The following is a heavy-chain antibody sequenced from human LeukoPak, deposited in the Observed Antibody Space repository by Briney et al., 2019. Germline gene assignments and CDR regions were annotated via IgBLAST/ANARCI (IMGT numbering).Heavy chain of an antibody. Sequence: PSQTLSLTCAVYGGSFSGYYWSWIRQPPGKGLEWIGEINHSGSTNYNPSLKSRVTISVDTSKNQFSLKLSSVTAADTAVYYCARGGLSMYYYDSSGYFFWGQGTLVTVSS. CDR2: INHSGST. J-gene: IGHJ4*02. V-gene: IGHV4-34*01. CDR3: ARGGLSMYYYDSSGYFF. D-gene: IGHD3-22*01. CDR1: GGSFSGYY.